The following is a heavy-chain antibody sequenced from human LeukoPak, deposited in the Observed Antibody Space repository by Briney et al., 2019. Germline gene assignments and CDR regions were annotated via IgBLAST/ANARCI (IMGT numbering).Heavy chain of an antibody. CDR2: ISGSGGST. D-gene: IGHD3-22*01. Sequence: AGGSLRLSCAASGFTFSSYAMGWVRQAPGKGLEWVSAISGSGGSTYYADSVKGRFTISRDNSKNTLYLQMNSLRAEDTAVYYCAKVRDSSGYLGTPYYFDYWGQGTLVTVSS. CDR1: GFTFSSYA. J-gene: IGHJ4*02. V-gene: IGHV3-23*01. CDR3: AKVRDSSGYLGTPYYFDY.